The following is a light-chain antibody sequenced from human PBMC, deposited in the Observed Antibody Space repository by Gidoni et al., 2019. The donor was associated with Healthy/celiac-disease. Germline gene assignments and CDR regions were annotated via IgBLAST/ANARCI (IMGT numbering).Light chain of an antibody. J-gene: IGKJ4*01. CDR2: DAS. V-gene: IGKV3-11*01. Sequence: EIVLTQSPATLSLSPGERATLSCRASQRVSSYLAWYQQKPGQAPRLLIYDASNRATGIPARFSGSGSGKDFTITISSLEPEDFAVYYCQQRSNWPLTFGGGTKVEIK. CDR3: QQRSNWPLT. CDR1: QRVSSY.